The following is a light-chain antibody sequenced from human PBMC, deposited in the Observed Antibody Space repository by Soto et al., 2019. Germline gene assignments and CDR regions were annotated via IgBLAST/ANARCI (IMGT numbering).Light chain of an antibody. CDR1: SSHIGSNT. CDR2: SNN. J-gene: IGLJ1*01. Sequence: QSVLTQPPSASGTPGQRGTISCSGSSSHIGSNTVNWYQQLPGTAPKLLIYSNNERPSGVPDRFSGSKAGTSASLAISGLQSEDEADFDCAAWDDSLNAYVIGTGTKLTVL. V-gene: IGLV1-44*01. CDR3: AAWDDSLNAYV.